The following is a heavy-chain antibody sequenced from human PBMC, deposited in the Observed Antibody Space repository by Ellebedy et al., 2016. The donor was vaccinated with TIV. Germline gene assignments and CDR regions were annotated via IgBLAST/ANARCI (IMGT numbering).Heavy chain of an antibody. CDR2: MNPNTGET. CDR1: GYSLTSYH. CDR3: ARRGDDFYYNALDV. J-gene: IGHJ6*02. Sequence: AASVKVSCKASGYSLTSYHINWARQATGQGLEWMAWMNPNTGETGYAQKFQGRLTMTKNTSINTAYMELSSLRSEDTAVYYCARRGDDFYYNALDVWGQGTMVTVSS. D-gene: IGHD3/OR15-3a*01. V-gene: IGHV1-8*01.